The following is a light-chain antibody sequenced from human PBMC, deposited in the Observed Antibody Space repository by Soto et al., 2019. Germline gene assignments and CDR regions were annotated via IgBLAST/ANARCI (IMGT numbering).Light chain of an antibody. CDR2: WAS. Sequence: DIVMTQSPDSLAVSLGERATINCKSSQSVLYSSNNKNYLAWYQQKPGQPPKLLIYWASTRESGVPDRFRGSGYGTDFTLTISSLQAEDVAVYYCQQYYSTLLTFGGGTKVEIK. CDR3: QQYYSTLLT. V-gene: IGKV4-1*01. CDR1: QSVLYSSNNKNY. J-gene: IGKJ4*01.